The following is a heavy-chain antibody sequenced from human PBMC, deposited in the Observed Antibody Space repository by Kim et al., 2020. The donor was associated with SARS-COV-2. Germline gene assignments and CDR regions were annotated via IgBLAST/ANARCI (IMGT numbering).Heavy chain of an antibody. D-gene: IGHD5-12*01. Sequence: SETLSLTCAVYGGSFSGYYWSWIRQPPGKGLEWIGEINHSGSTNYNPSLKSRVTISVDTSKNQFSLKLSSVTAADTAVYYCARGSARARDVWWLRSHKFDYWGQGTLVTVSS. CDR1: GGSFSGYY. J-gene: IGHJ4*02. CDR2: INHSGST. V-gene: IGHV4-34*01. CDR3: ARGSARARDVWWLRSHKFDY.